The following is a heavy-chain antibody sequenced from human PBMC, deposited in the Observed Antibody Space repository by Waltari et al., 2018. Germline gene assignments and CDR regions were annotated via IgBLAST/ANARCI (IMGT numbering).Heavy chain of an antibody. V-gene: IGHV3-9*01. Sequence: EVQLVESGGGLVQPGRSLRPSCAASGFTFAGYAMHGVRQAPGKGLEWVPGISGNNGSIGNADSVNGRFTMSMDNAKNSLYLQMNSLGAEDTALYYCAKDMRRGYSYGSFDYWGQGTLVTVSS. CDR2: ISGNNGSI. CDR3: AKDMRRGYSYGSFDY. D-gene: IGHD5-18*01. CDR1: GFTFAGYA. J-gene: IGHJ4*02.